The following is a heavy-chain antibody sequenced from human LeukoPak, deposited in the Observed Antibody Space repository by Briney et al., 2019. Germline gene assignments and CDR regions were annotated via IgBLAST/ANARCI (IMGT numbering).Heavy chain of an antibody. J-gene: IGHJ4*02. CDR2: INADGQSV. D-gene: IGHD6-19*01. CDR3: ARGASSGWPDYLDY. CDR1: GFSLDSHW. Sequence: GGSLRLSCTASGFSLDSHWMHWVRQVPGKGLVWLSRINADGQSVGYADSVRGRFTISRDNARNTVYLQTNSLRPEDTAVYYCARGASSGWPDYLDYWGQGTLVSVSS. V-gene: IGHV3-74*01.